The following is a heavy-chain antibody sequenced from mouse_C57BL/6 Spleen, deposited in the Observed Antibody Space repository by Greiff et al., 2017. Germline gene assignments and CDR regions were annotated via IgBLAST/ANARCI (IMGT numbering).Heavy chain of an antibody. CDR3: AREGAYGYGGGAYYAMDY. CDR2: IYPGDGDT. CDR1: GYAFSSYW. J-gene: IGHJ4*01. D-gene: IGHD2-2*01. Sequence: QVQLKQSGAELVKPGASVTISCKASGYAFSSYWMNWVKQRPGKGLEWIGQIYPGDGDTNYNGKFKGKDTLAADKSSRTAYMQLSSLTSEDSAVYFCAREGAYGYGGGAYYAMDYWGQGTSVTVSS. V-gene: IGHV1-80*01.